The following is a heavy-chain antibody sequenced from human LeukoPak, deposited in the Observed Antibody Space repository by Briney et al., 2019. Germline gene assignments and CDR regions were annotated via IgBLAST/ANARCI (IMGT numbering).Heavy chain of an antibody. Sequence: SVKVSCKSSGGTFSGYAISWVRQAPGQGVEWMGGIIPIFGTANYAQKFQGRVTITTDESTSTAYMEQSSLRSEDTAVYYCARARLVVPAAMLEYYMDVWGKGTTVTVSS. D-gene: IGHD2-2*01. CDR1: GGTFSGYA. J-gene: IGHJ6*03. CDR2: IIPIFGTA. V-gene: IGHV1-69*05. CDR3: ARARLVVPAAMLEYYMDV.